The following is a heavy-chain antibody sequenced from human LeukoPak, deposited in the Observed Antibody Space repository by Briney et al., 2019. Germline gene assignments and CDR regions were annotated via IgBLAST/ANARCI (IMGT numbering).Heavy chain of an antibody. Sequence: PGGSLRLSCSASGFTFSSYAMHWVRQAPGKGLEYVSAISSNGGSTYYADSVKGRFTISRDNSKNTLYLQMSSLRAEDTAVYYCVKTSEGNWNGPDYYYYYGMDVWGKGTTVTVSS. D-gene: IGHD1-1*01. CDR1: GFTFSSYA. CDR3: VKTSEGNWNGPDYYYYYGMDV. CDR2: ISSNGGST. V-gene: IGHV3-64D*06. J-gene: IGHJ6*04.